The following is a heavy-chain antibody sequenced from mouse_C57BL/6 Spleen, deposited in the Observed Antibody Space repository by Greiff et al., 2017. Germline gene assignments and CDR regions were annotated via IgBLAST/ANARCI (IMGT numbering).Heavy chain of an antibody. CDR2: ISGGGGNT. CDR1: GFTFSSYT. V-gene: IGHV5-9*01. D-gene: IGHD1-1*01. J-gene: IGHJ1*03. CDR3: ARQGSREDPYWYFDV. Sequence: EVNVVESGGGLVKPGGSLKLSCAASGFTFSSYTMSWVRQTPEKRLEWVATISGGGGNTYYPDSVKGRFTISRDNAKNTLYLQMSSLRSEDTALYYCARQGSREDPYWYFDVWGTGTTVTVSS.